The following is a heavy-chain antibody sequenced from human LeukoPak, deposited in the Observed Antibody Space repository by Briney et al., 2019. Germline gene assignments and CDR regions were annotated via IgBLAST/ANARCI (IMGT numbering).Heavy chain of an antibody. CDR2: ISGSGGST. Sequence: PGRSLRLSCAASGFTFSSYAMSWVRQAPGKGLEWVSAISGSGGSTYYADSVKGRFTISRDNSKNTLYLQMNSLRAEDTAVYYCAKVGWPGDYYHHMDLRGQGTTGNGSS. CDR1: GFTFSSYA. V-gene: IGHV3-23*01. CDR3: AKVGWPGDYYHHMDL. D-gene: IGHD2-15*01. J-gene: IGHJ6*03.